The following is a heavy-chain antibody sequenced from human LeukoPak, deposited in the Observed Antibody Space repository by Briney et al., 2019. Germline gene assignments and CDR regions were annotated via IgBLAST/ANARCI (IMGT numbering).Heavy chain of an antibody. D-gene: IGHD1-14*01. V-gene: IGHV4-4*07. Sequence: PSETLSLTCSVSGVSISSYYWSWIRQPAGKGLEWIGRLYTSRSTKYNPSLQSRVTISVDTSKNQFSLKLTSVTAADTAIYYCTRERNRTPDYWGQGTLVTVSS. CDR1: GVSISSYY. J-gene: IGHJ4*02. CDR2: LYTSRST. CDR3: TRERNRTPDY.